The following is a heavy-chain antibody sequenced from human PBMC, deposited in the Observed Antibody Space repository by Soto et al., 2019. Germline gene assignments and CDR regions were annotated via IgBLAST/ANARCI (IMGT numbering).Heavy chain of an antibody. CDR3: ATRAVTAFDFDY. Sequence: QVQLVQSGADVKKPGSSVKVSCKASGGTFSSTALSWVRQAPGQGLEWMGGIIPKFKLANYAQRFQGRATFTADESTSTAYIELSSLRSEDTAVYYCATRAVTAFDFDYWGQGTLVTVSS. D-gene: IGHD2-21*02. CDR2: IIPKFKLA. CDR1: GGTFSSTA. J-gene: IGHJ4*02. V-gene: IGHV1-69*12.